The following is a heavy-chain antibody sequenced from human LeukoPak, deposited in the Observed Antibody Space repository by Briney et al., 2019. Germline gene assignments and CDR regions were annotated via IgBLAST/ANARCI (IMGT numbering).Heavy chain of an antibody. Sequence: GGSLRPSCAASGFTFSSYSMNWVRQAPGKGLEWVSSISSSSSYIYYADSVKGRFTISRDNAKNSLYLQMNSLRAEDTAVYYCARDPKYRGTAAAGPTRFDYWGQGTLVTVSS. J-gene: IGHJ4*02. D-gene: IGHD6-13*01. CDR1: GFTFSSYS. CDR3: ARDPKYRGTAAAGPTRFDY. CDR2: ISSSSSYI. V-gene: IGHV3-21*01.